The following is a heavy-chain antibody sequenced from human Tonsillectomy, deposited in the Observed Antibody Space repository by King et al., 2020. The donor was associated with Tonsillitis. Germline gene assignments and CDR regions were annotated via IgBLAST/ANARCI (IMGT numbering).Heavy chain of an antibody. CDR3: AKTPYYYDSSGYYFGAFDI. V-gene: IGHV3-23*04. CDR1: GFTFSSYA. J-gene: IGHJ3*02. CDR2: ISGSGGST. Sequence: VQLVESGGGLVQPGGSLRLSCAASGFTFSSYAMSWVRQAPGKGLEWGSAISGSGGSTYYADSVKGRFTISRDNSKNTLYLQMNSLRAEDTAVYYCAKTPYYYDSSGYYFGAFDIWGQGTMVTVSS. D-gene: IGHD3-22*01.